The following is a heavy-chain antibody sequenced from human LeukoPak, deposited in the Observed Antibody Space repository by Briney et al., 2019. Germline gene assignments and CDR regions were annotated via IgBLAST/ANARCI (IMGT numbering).Heavy chain of an antibody. CDR3: ARGRPHGNDY. CDR1: GFTFSSYW. V-gene: IGHV3-74*01. Sequence: GGSLRFSCAASGFTFSSYWMNWVRQAPGKGLVWVSRIASDGSSTTYADSVKGRFSISRDNAKNTLYLQMNSLRVEDTAVYYCARGRPHGNDYWGQGTLVTVSS. J-gene: IGHJ4*02. CDR2: IASDGSST. D-gene: IGHD4-23*01.